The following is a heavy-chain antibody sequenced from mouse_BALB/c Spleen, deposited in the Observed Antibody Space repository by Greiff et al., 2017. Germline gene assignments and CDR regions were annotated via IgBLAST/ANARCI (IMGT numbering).Heavy chain of an antibody. J-gene: IGHJ4*01. D-gene: IGHD2-10*02. V-gene: IGHV5-6-3*01. Sequence: VQLKESGGGLVQPGGSLKLSCAASGFTFSSYGMSWVRQTPDKRLELVATINSNGGSTYYPDSVKGRFTISRDNAKNTLYLQMSSLKSEDTAMYYCARVYGNYAMDYWGQGTSVTVSS. CDR3: ARVYGNYAMDY. CDR1: GFTFSSYG. CDR2: INSNGGST.